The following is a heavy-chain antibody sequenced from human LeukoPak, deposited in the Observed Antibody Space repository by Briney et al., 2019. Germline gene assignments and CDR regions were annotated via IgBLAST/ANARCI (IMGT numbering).Heavy chain of an antibody. CDR3: ARDKQWGILWVH. Sequence: GGSLRLSCAASGFTFSDYYMSWIRQAPRQGLDWLSYISNTCSAIHYANSVKGRFTISRDNAKISLYLQMDSRRADDTAVYYCARDKQWGILWVHWGQGGLVAVSS. D-gene: IGHD3-10*01. CDR1: GFTFSDYY. CDR2: ISNTCSAI. J-gene: IGHJ4*02. V-gene: IGHV3-11*01.